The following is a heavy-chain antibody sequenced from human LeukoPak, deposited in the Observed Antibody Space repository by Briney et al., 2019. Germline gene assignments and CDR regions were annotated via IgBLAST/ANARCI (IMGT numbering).Heavy chain of an antibody. CDR1: GFTFSSYA. Sequence: GGSLRLSCAASGFTFSSYAMSWLRQAPGKGLEWVSAISGSGGSTYYADPVKGRFTISRDNSKNTLYLQMNSLRAEDTAVYYCAGAVDGSGSYLVDYWGQGTLVTVSS. D-gene: IGHD3-10*01. CDR2: ISGSGGST. J-gene: IGHJ4*02. V-gene: IGHV3-23*01. CDR3: AGAVDGSGSYLVDY.